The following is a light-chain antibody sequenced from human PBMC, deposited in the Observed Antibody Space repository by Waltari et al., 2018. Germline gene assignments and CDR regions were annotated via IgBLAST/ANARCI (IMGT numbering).Light chain of an antibody. V-gene: IGLV2-14*03. Sequence: QSVLTQPASVSGSPGQAVTISCTAASRDTGDYNHATLYQGHVSWYQHHEGQGPKLILFDVSKRPSWVSNRFSGARSANTASLTISGLQAEDEALYFCASYTSSSTWVFGGGTKVTVL. CDR2: DVS. CDR1: SRDTGDYNH. J-gene: IGLJ3*02. CDR3: ASYTSSSTWV.